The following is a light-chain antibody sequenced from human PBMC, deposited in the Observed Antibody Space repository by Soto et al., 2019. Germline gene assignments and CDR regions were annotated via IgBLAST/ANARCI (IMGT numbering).Light chain of an antibody. V-gene: IGKV3-15*01. Sequence: EIVMTQSPATLSVSPGERATLSCRASQSVSSDLAWYQQKPGQAPRLLIFGASTRATDIPARFSGSGSGTEFTLTISSQQSEAFAVYYCQPYSTWPPALSFGGGTKVAIK. CDR2: GAS. CDR3: QPYSTWPPALS. CDR1: QSVSSD. J-gene: IGKJ4*01.